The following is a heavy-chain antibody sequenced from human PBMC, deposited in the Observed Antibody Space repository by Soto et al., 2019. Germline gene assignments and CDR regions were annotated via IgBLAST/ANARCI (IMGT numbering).Heavy chain of an antibody. CDR3: ARGEDFDY. CDR2: IYYSGST. V-gene: IGHV4-59*01. J-gene: IGHJ4*02. CDR1: GGSISSYY. Sequence: QVQLQESGPGLVKPSETLSLTCTVSGGSISSYYCSWIRQPPGKGLEWIGYIYYSGSTNYNPSLKSRVTISVDTSKNQFSLKLSSVTAADTAVYYCARGEDFDYWGQGTLVTVSS.